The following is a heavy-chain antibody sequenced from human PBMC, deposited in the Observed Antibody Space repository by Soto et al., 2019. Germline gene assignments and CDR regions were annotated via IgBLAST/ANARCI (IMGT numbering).Heavy chain of an antibody. CDR1: GASISSSDYY. Sequence: SETLSLTCSVSGASISSSDYYWGWIRQPPGQGLEWIGSIYGGSTYYNPSLKSRVTISVDTSKNQFSLKLTSVTAADTAVYHCARHVGNSPPGSWGQGTLVTVSS. CDR3: ARHVGNSPPGS. D-gene: IGHD1-26*01. V-gene: IGHV4-39*01. CDR2: IYGGST. J-gene: IGHJ4*02.